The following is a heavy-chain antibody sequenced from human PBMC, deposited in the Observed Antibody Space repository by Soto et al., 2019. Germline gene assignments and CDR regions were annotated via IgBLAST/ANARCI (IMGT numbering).Heavy chain of an antibody. CDR3: AGRSSLASVQVYFGEISNYNWFDP. V-gene: IGHV4-39*01. D-gene: IGHD3-10*01. CDR1: NGSISSAIYY. Sequence: SETLSLTCTVSNGSISSAIYYWGWIRQPPGKGLEWIGSIYHSGITYYNPSLQGRVTISVDTSKNQFSLKLFSVTAADTAVYFCAGRSSLASVQVYFGEISNYNWFDPWGQGTLVTVSS. CDR2: IYHSGIT. J-gene: IGHJ5*02.